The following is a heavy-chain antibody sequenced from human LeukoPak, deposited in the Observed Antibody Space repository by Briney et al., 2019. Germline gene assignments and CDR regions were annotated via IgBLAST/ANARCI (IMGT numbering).Heavy chain of an antibody. CDR3: ARETYYYDSSGLPHYCMDV. V-gene: IGHV4-30-4*08. D-gene: IGHD3-22*01. CDR1: GGSISSGDYY. Sequence: PSETLSLTCTVSGGSISSGDYYWNWIRQPPGKGLEWIGYISYSGSTYFNPSLRSRVTISVDTSENQFSLKLSSVTAADTAVYYFARETYYYDSSGLPHYCMDVWGKGTTVTVSS. CDR2: ISYSGST. J-gene: IGHJ6*03.